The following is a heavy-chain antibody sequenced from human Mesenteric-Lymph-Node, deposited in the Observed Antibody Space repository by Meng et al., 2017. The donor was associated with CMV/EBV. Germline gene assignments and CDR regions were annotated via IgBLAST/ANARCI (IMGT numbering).Heavy chain of an antibody. CDR3: AKDILGSSGWYYFDY. Sequence: GESLKISCAASGFTFDDYNMHWVRQAPGKGLEWVSLITWDGINKYYADSVKGRFTISRDNSKDSLYLQMNSLRTEDSALYYCAKDILGSSGWYYFDYWGQGTLVTVSS. CDR2: ITWDGINK. D-gene: IGHD6-19*01. CDR1: GFTFDDYN. V-gene: IGHV3-43*01. J-gene: IGHJ4*02.